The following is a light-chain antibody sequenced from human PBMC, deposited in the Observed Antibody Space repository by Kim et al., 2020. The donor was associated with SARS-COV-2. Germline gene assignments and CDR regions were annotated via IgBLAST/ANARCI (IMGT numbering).Light chain of an antibody. CDR3: QSYNRDYVL. CDR2: EDD. Sequence: NFMLTQPHSVSESPGKTVTISCTRSSGSIDDNYVQWYQQRPGGVPTTVIYEDDQRPSGVSDRFSGSIDNSSNSASLTISGLRTGDEADYYCQSYNRDYVLFGGKTQLTVL. V-gene: IGLV6-57*04. J-gene: IGLJ2*01. CDR1: SGSIDDNY.